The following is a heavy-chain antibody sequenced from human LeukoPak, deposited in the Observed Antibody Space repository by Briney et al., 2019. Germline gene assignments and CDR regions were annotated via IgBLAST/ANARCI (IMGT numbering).Heavy chain of an antibody. V-gene: IGHV4-61*02. Sequence: PSETLSLTCTVSGGSISSGSYYWSWIRQPAGKGLEWIGRIYTSGSTNYNPSLKSRVTISVDTSKNQFSLKLSSVTAADTAVYYCARDEKYSSSFNYWGQGTLVTVSS. CDR3: ARDEKYSSSFNY. CDR2: IYTSGST. D-gene: IGHD6-13*01. J-gene: IGHJ4*02. CDR1: GGSISSGSYY.